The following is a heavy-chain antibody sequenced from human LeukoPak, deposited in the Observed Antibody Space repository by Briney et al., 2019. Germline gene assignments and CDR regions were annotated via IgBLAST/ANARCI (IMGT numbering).Heavy chain of an antibody. V-gene: IGHV3-9*01. J-gene: IGHJ4*02. D-gene: IGHD4-17*01. CDR3: AKGPDDLGDYKGAFDF. Sequence: GRSLRLSCAASGFTLDDYAMHWVRQAPGKGLEWVSGISWNSGSIGYADSVKGRFTISRDNAKNSLYLPMNSLRAEDTAFYYCAKGPDDLGDYKGAFDFWGQGTLVTVSS. CDR2: ISWNSGSI. CDR1: GFTLDDYA.